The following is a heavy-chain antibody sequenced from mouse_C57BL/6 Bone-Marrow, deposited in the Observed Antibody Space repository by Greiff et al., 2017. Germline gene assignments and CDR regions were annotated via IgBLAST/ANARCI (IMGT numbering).Heavy chain of an antibody. J-gene: IGHJ2*01. D-gene: IGHD2-3*01. V-gene: IGHV1-39*01. CDR1: GYSFTDYN. CDR3: ANIYDGYWYYFDY. CDR2: INPNYGTT. Sequence: VKLQQSGPELVKPGASVKISCKASGYSFTDYNMNWVKQSNGKSLEWIGVINPNYGTTSYNQKFQGTATLTVDQSSSTAYMQLNSLTSEDSSVYYCANIYDGYWYYFDYWGQGTTLTVSS.